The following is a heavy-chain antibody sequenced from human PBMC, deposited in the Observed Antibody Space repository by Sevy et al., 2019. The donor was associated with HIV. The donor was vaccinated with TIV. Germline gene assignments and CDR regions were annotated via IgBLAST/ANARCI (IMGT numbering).Heavy chain of an antibody. CDR3: AREGCTKPHDY. Sequence: GGSLRLSCAASGFTFSKYSMSWVRQPPGKGLEWVSTLSFGCGEINHADFVQGRFTISRDNSKNSLYLQMNNLRAEDTAVYYCAREGCTKPHDYWGQGTLVTVSS. CDR2: LSFGCGEI. D-gene: IGHD2-8*01. CDR1: GFTFSKYS. V-gene: IGHV3-23*01. J-gene: IGHJ4*02.